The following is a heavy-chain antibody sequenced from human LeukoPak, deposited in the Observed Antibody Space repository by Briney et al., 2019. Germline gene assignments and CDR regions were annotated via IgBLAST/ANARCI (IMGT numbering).Heavy chain of an antibody. V-gene: IGHV3-21*01. CDR2: ITSSSSYI. CDR3: ANGPTKAGYHYYFDY. Sequence: GGSLRLSCAASGFTFSSYHMNWVRQAPGKGLEWVSSITSSSSYIYYADSVKGRFTISRDNSKNTLSLQMNSLRAEDTAIYYCANGPTKAGYHYYFDYWGQGTLVTVSS. D-gene: IGHD5-12*01. J-gene: IGHJ4*02. CDR1: GFTFSSYH.